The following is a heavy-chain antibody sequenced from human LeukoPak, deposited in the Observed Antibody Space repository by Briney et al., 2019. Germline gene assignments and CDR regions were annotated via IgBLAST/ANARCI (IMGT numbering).Heavy chain of an antibody. V-gene: IGHV3-30*18. J-gene: IGHJ4*02. CDR2: ISYDGNDK. D-gene: IGHD3-22*01. Sequence: PGRSLRLSCAAYGFTFSSYGIHWVRQAPGKGLEWVAVISYDGNDKYYADSVKGRFTISRDDSKNTLYLQMNSLRPEDTGVYYCAKGRGNSVYSYFEYWGQGTLVTVSS. CDR1: GFTFSSYG. CDR3: AKGRGNSVYSYFEY.